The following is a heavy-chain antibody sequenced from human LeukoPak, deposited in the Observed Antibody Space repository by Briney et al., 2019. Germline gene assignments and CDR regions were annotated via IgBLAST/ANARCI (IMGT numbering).Heavy chain of an antibody. CDR2: IKQDGSEK. J-gene: IGHJ1*01. V-gene: IGHV3-7*03. Sequence: PGGSLRLSCAASGFTFSSYWMSWVRQAPGKGLEWVANIKQDGSEKYYVDSVKGRFTISRDNAKNSLYLQMNSLRAEDTAVYYCARDMVGAIAREYFQHWGQGTLVTVSS. D-gene: IGHD1-26*01. CDR1: GFTFSSYW. CDR3: ARDMVGAIAREYFQH.